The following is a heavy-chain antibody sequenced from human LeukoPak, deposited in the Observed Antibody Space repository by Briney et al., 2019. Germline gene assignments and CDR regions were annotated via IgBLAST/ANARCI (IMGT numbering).Heavy chain of an antibody. CDR3: ARDSSGWYTSLGY. D-gene: IGHD6-19*01. J-gene: IGHJ4*02. V-gene: IGHV1-69*13. CDR2: IIPIFGAA. CDR1: GGTFSSYA. Sequence: ASVKVSSKASGGTFSSYAISWVRQTPGQGLEWMGGIIPIFGAANYAQKFQGRVTITADEPTSTAYMELSSLRSEDTAVYYCARDSSGWYTSLGYWGQGTLVTVSS.